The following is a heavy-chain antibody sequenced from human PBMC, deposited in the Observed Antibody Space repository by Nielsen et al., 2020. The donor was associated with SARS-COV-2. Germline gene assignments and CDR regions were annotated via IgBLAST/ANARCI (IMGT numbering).Heavy chain of an antibody. CDR3: AKVYGDYVGFFDV. J-gene: IGHJ2*01. CDR2: LSWNSVSI. D-gene: IGHD4-17*01. V-gene: IGHV3-9*01. Sequence: GGSLRLSCVGSGFTFDDYAMHWVRQAPGKGLEWASGLSWNSVSIDYADSVKGRFTISRDNAKSSLYLQMNSLRAEDTAFYYCAKVYGDYVGFFDVWGRGTLVTVSS. CDR1: GFTFDDYA.